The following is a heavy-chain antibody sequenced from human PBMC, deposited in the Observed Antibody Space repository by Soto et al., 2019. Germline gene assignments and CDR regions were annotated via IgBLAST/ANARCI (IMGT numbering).Heavy chain of an antibody. V-gene: IGHV1-69*02. CDR3: ARVTGPNSGYDYHDY. CDR2: IIPILGIA. J-gene: IGHJ4*02. Sequence: SVKVSCKASGGTFSSYTISWVRQAPGQGLEWMGRIIPILGIANYAQKFQSRVTITADKSTSTAYMELSSLRSEDTAVYYCARVTGPNSGYDYHDYWGQGTLVTVSS. D-gene: IGHD5-12*01. CDR1: GGTFSSYT.